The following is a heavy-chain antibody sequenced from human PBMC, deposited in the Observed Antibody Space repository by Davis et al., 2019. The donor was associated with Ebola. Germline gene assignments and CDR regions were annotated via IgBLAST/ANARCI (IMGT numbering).Heavy chain of an antibody. V-gene: IGHV4-34*01. Sequence: MPSETLSLTCAVYGGSFSGYYWSWIRQPPGKGLEWIGEINHSGRANYHSSLKSRLTISVDTSKNQFSLKLSSVIAADTAVYYCVGGRWLIWGQGTMVTVSS. D-gene: IGHD5-24*01. J-gene: IGHJ3*02. CDR3: VGGRWLI. CDR1: GGSFSGYY. CDR2: INHSGRA.